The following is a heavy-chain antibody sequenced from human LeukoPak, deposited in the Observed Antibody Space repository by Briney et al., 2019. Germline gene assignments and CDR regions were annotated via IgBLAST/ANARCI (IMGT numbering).Heavy chain of an antibody. CDR1: GGSIISHY. CDR2: ISYAGST. D-gene: IGHD3-22*01. Sequence: PSETLSLTRTVSGGSIISHYWSWIRQPPGKGLEWIGYISYAGSTNYNPSLKSRVTISVDTSKNQFSLTLSSVTAADTAVYYCARRSDYYDSTGYYYFDYWGQGTLVSVSS. J-gene: IGHJ4*02. CDR3: ARRSDYYDSTGYYYFDY. V-gene: IGHV4-59*08.